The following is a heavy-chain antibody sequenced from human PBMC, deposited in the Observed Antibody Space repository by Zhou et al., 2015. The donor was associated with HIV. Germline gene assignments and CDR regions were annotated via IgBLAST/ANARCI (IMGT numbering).Heavy chain of an antibody. CDR1: GFNFLDYA. CDR2: ISWNNGAQ. D-gene: IGHD3-16*01. Sequence: EVRLVESGGNLVLPGRSLRLSCAASGFNFLDYAMHWVRHTPGKGLEWVSGISWNNGAQGYADSVKGRFTISRDNARNSLYLQMHSLKIEDTATYYCVKAYKPNFCLGNWCKYYNYGLDVWGQGTTVTVSS. CDR3: VKAYKPNFCLGNWCKYYNYGLDV. V-gene: IGHV3-9*01. J-gene: IGHJ6*02.